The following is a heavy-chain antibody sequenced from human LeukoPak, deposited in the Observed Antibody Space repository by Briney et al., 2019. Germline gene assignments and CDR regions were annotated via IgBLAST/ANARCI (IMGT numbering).Heavy chain of an antibody. V-gene: IGHV3-53*01. CDR3: ARQYCSSTSCNAAFDM. CDR1: GFSVSSNY. CDR2: IYAGGST. Sequence: PGGSLRLSCAASGFSVSSNYMSWVRQPPGKGLESVSVIYAGGSTYYADSVKGRFTISRDNSKNTLCLHMNSLRAEDTAVYYCARQYCSSTSCNAAFDMWGQGTMVTVSS. D-gene: IGHD2-2*01. J-gene: IGHJ3*02.